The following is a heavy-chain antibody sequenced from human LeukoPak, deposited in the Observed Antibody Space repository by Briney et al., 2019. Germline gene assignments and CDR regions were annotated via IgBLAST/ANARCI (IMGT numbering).Heavy chain of an antibody. Sequence: ASVKVSCKASRYTFTTYDINWVRQATGQGLEWMGWMNPNSGNTGYAQQFQGRVTMTRNTSITTAYMELSGLKSEDTAVYYCARRSDRCYRCFYPWGQGTLVTVSS. CDR3: ARRSDRCYRCFYP. CDR1: RYTFTTYD. D-gene: IGHD2-2*01. V-gene: IGHV1-8*01. J-gene: IGHJ5*02. CDR2: MNPNSGNT.